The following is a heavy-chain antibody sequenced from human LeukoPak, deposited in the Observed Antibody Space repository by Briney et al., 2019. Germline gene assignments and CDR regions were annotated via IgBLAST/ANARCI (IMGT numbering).Heavy chain of an antibody. V-gene: IGHV1-18*01. CDR2: ISAYNGNT. CDR1: GYTFTSYG. Sequence: ASLKVSCKASGYTFTSYGISWVRQAPGQGLEWIGWISAYNGNTNYAQKLQGRVTMTTDTSTSTAYMELRSLRSDDTAVYYCARGALDTYDYYYYGMDVWGQGTTVTVSS. J-gene: IGHJ6*02. D-gene: IGHD5-18*01. CDR3: ARGALDTYDYYYYGMDV.